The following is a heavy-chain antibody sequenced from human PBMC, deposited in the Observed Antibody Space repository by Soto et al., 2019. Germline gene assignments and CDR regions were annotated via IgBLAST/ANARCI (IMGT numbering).Heavy chain of an antibody. CDR1: GFTFSSYA. V-gene: IGHV3-30-3*01. J-gene: IGHJ4*02. CDR2: ISYDGSNK. Sequence: PGGSLRLSCAASGFTFSSYAMHWVRQAPGKGLEWVAVISYDGSNKYYADSVKGRFTISRDNSKNTLYVQMNSLRAEDTAVYFCASGGSSGYYYYFDYWGQGTLVTVSS. CDR3: ASGGSSGYYYYFDY. D-gene: IGHD3-22*01.